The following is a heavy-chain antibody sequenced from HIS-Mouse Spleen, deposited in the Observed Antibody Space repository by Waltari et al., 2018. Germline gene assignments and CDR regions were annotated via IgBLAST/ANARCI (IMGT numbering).Heavy chain of an antibody. CDR2: INHSGST. V-gene: IGHV4-34*01. Sequence: QVQLQQWGAGLLKPSETLSLTCAVYGGSFRGYYWSWLRQPPGKGLAWIGEINHSGSTNYNPSLKSRVTISVDTSKNQFSLKLSSVTAADTAVYYCARAPYYDPQRNAFDIWGQGTMVTVSS. CDR3: ARAPYYDPQRNAFDI. D-gene: IGHD3-3*01. J-gene: IGHJ3*02. CDR1: GGSFRGYY.